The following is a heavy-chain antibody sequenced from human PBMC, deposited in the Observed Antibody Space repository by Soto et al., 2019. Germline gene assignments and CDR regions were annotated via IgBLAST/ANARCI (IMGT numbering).Heavy chain of an antibody. J-gene: IGHJ4*02. V-gene: IGHV3-23*01. Sequence: EVQLLASGGVLVQPGGSLRLSCEASGFTFSNYAITWVRQCPGKGLEWVSGISGSGGMSYYADSVKGRFTISRDNSKSTLYLQLNCRRAEDTAVYYCAKAYFFWSIEQPYYFDYWGQVTLVTVSS. CDR2: ISGSGGMS. CDR3: AKAYFFWSIEQPYYFDY. CDR1: GFTFSNYA. D-gene: IGHD3-3*01.